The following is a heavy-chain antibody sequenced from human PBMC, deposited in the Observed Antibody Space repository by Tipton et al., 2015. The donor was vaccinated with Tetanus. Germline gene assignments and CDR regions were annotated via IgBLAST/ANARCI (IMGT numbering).Heavy chain of an antibody. CDR3: AKCSGTLTPFDY. CDR2: ISDSGGST. Sequence: SLRLSCAVSGFTFSNYAMNWVRQAPGKGLEWASGISDSGGSTYYADSVKGRFTISRDNSKNTLYLQMNSLRDEDTAVYYCAKCSGTLTPFDYWGQGTPVTVSS. V-gene: IGHV3-23*01. J-gene: IGHJ4*02. CDR1: GFTFSNYA. D-gene: IGHD1-1*01.